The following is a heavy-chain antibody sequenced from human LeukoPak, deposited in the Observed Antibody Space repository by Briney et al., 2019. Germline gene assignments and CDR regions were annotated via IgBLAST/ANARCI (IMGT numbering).Heavy chain of an antibody. D-gene: IGHD5-24*01. J-gene: IGHJ4*02. Sequence: EGSLRLSCAASGFMFSSNWMSWVRLAPGKGLEWVANIKEDGTETYYVDSVKGRFTISRDNAKNSLYLQMNSLRVEDTAVYYCAKDGRSLQTYWGQGTLVTVSS. CDR3: AKDGRSLQTY. CDR2: IKEDGTET. V-gene: IGHV3-7*03. CDR1: GFMFSSNW.